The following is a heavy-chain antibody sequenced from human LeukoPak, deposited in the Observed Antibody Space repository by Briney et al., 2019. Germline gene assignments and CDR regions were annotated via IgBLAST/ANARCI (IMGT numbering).Heavy chain of an antibody. D-gene: IGHD2-2*01. J-gene: IGHJ4*02. CDR1: GFTFSSYW. V-gene: IGHV3-7*01. CDR3: ARVWCSSTSCQSYFDY. CDR2: IKRDGSEK. Sequence: PGGSLRLFCAASGFTFSSYWMSWVRQAPGKGLEWVANIKRDGSEKYYVDSVKGRFTISSDNAKNSLYLQMNSLRAEDTAVYYCARVWCSSTSCQSYFDYWGQGTLVTVSS.